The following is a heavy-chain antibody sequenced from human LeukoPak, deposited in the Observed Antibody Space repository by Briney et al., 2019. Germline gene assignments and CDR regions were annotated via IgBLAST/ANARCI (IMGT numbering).Heavy chain of an antibody. CDR1: GASITSGGYY. J-gene: IGHJ4*02. CDR3: ARASYYYVWGRYRRYYFDY. CDR2: IYYSEST. V-gene: IGHV4-31*01. Sequence: SQSLSLTCTVSGASITSGGYYWSWIRQNPGKGLEWFGYIYYSESTYYNPSLKSPVTISVAPSKNQFSLKLSSVTAPATAVYYCARASYYYVWGRYRRYYFDYWGQGTLVTVSS. D-gene: IGHD3-16*02.